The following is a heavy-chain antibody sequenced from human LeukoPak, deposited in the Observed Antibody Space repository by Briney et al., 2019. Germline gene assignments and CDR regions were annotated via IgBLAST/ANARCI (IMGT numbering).Heavy chain of an antibody. V-gene: IGHV4-39*01. J-gene: IGHJ6*03. Sequence: SETLSLTCTASGGSISSSHYYWGWIRQTPGNGLEWIGTIYYSGTTYYNPSLESRATISEDTSKNQFSLTLRSVTAADTAVYYCARQISDCYYYYIDVWGKGTTVTVSS. CDR2: IYYSGTT. CDR3: ARQISDCYYYYIDV. D-gene: IGHD3-10*01. CDR1: GGSISSSHYY.